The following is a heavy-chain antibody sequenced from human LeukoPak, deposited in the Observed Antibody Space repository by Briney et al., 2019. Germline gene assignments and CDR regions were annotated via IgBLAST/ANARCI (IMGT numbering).Heavy chain of an antibody. D-gene: IGHD4-23*01. J-gene: IGHJ3*02. Sequence: ASVKVSCKASGYSFTSFWMGWVRQMPGKGLEWMGIIYPGDSDTRYSPSLQRQVSISADKSINTAYLQWSSLKASDTAMYYCARQDYGGNSGAFDIWGQGTMVTVSS. V-gene: IGHV5-51*01. CDR3: ARQDYGGNSGAFDI. CDR1: GYSFTSFW. CDR2: IYPGDSDT.